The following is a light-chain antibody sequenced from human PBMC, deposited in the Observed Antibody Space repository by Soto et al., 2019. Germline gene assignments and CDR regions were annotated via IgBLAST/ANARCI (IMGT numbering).Light chain of an antibody. CDR3: QEYNYWHPIT. V-gene: IGKV3-15*01. J-gene: IGKJ4*01. CDR2: GAS. Sequence: IVMTQSPGTLSVSPGERATLSCRASQNIGNKVGWYQQKPGQAPRLLIYGASTRATGIPVRFSGSGCGTEFTLTITSLKPEDSAVYYCQEYNYWHPITFGGGTKVEIK. CDR1: QNIGNK.